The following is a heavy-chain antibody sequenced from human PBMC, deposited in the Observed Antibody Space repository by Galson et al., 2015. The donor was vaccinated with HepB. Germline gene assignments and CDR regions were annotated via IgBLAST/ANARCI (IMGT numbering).Heavy chain of an antibody. Sequence: SLRLSCAGSGFTFSDAWMSWVRQAPGKGLEWVGRIKSKTHGETVDYAAPVKGRFTISRDDSKNTLFLQMNSLKTEDTAVYYCATDYYSVAMNYWGQGTLVTVSS. V-gene: IGHV3-15*01. CDR3: ATDYYSVAMNY. J-gene: IGHJ4*02. D-gene: IGHD3-10*01. CDR1: GFTFSDAW. CDR2: IKSKTHGETV.